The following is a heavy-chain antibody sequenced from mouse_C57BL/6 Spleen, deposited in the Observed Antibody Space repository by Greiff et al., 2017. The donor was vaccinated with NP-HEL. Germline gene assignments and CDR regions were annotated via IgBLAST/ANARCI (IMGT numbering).Heavy chain of an antibody. CDR2: LWRGGST. CDR3: AKNRGVYYAMDY. D-gene: IGHD3-3*01. CDR1: GFSLTSHG. J-gene: IGHJ4*01. Sequence: VKLQESGPGLVQPSQSLSITCTVSGFSLTSHGVHWVRQSPGKGLEWLGVLWRGGSTDYNAAFMSRLSITKDNSKSQVFFKMNSLQADDTAIYYCAKNRGVYYAMDYWGQGTSVTVSS. V-gene: IGHV2-5*01.